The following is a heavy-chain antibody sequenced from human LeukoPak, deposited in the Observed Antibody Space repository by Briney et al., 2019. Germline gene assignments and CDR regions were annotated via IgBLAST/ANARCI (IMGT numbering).Heavy chain of an antibody. CDR1: GSTFSNYA. D-gene: IGHD3-22*01. CDR3: AKERVNTMIVVVNDY. V-gene: IGHV3-23*01. Sequence: GGSLRLSCAASGSTFSNYAMSWVRQAPGKGLEWVSAISGSGGSTYYADSVKGRFTISRDNSKNTLYLQMNSLRAEDTAVYYCAKERVNTMIVVVNDYWGQGTLVTVSS. J-gene: IGHJ4*02. CDR2: ISGSGGST.